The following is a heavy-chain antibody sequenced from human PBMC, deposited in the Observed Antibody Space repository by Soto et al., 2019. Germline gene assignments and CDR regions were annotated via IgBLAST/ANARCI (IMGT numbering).Heavy chain of an antibody. J-gene: IGHJ4*02. D-gene: IGHD2-15*01. CDR1: CGSVTSSNC. CDR3: ARGISGGRHFDY. Sequence: SETPPLTSAVSCGSVTSSNCWSWVRQPPGKGLEWIGEINHSGSTNYNPSLKSRVTISVDKSKNQFSLKLSSVTAADTAVYYCARGISGGRHFDYWGQGTLVTSPQ. CDR2: INHSGST. V-gene: IGHV4-4*02.